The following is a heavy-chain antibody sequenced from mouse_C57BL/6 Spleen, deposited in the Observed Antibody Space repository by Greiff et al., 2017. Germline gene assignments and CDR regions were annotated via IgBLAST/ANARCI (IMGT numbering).Heavy chain of an antibody. CDR3: ASPHYYGSSFWFAY. Sequence: EVKLMESGGGLVKPGGSLKLSCAASGFTFSDYGMHWVRQAPEKGLEWVAYISSGSSTIYYADTVKGRFTISRDNAKNTLFLQMTSLRSEDTAMYYCASPHYYGSSFWFAYWGQGTLVTVSA. V-gene: IGHV5-17*01. CDR1: GFTFSDYG. J-gene: IGHJ3*01. D-gene: IGHD1-1*01. CDR2: ISSGSSTI.